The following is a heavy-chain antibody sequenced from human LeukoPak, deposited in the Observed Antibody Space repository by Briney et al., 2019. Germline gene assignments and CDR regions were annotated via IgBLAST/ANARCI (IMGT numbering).Heavy chain of an antibody. CDR3: ARDAGEGSSGYYSFDY. D-gene: IGHD3-22*01. CDR2: INPSGGST. Sequence: ASVKVSCKASGYTFTSYYMHWVRQAPGQGLEWMGIINPSGGSTSYAQKFQGRVTMTRDTSTSTVYMELSSLRSEDTAVYYCARDAGEGSSGYYSFDYWGREPWSPSPQ. V-gene: IGHV1-46*01. J-gene: IGHJ4*02. CDR1: GYTFTSYY.